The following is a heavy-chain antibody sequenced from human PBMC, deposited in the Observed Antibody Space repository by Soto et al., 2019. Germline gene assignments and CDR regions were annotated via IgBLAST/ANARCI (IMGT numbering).Heavy chain of an antibody. CDR3: AKDAACIQLWFLMDV. Sequence: HHGGCMKLACAASGVTFNSSGMHGVCQATGKGLEWVAVISYDGSNKYYADSVKGRFTISRDNSKNTLYLQMNSLRAEDTAVYYCAKDAACIQLWFLMDVWGQGTTVTV. CDR2: ISYDGSNK. J-gene: IGHJ6*02. CDR1: GVTFNSSG. D-gene: IGHD5-18*01. V-gene: IGHV3-30*18.